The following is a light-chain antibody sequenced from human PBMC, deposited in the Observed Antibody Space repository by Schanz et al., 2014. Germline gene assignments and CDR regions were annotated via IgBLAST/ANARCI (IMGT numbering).Light chain of an antibody. Sequence: EIVLTQSPGTLSMSPGERATLSCRASQSVSSVYLAWYQQTPGQAPRLLIYGASSRATGIPDRFTGSGSGTDFTLTISRLEPEDFEVYYCQQYGSSPPYSFGQGTKLEMK. V-gene: IGKV3-20*01. CDR2: GAS. J-gene: IGKJ2*01. CDR1: QSVSSVY. CDR3: QQYGSSPPYS.